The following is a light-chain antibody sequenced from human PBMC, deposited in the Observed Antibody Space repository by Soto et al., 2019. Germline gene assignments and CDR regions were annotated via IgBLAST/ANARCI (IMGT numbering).Light chain of an antibody. V-gene: IGLV2-14*03. CDR1: SRDVGAYDY. CDR2: YVD. CDR3: CSYLDGCMYF. J-gene: IGLJ1*01. Sequence: QSVLTQPASVSGSPGQSITISCTGTSRDVGAYDYVSWYLQYPDKAPQLLIYYVDHRPSGVSSRFSGSKSGNTASLTIAGSQAEDAGDYYGCSYLDGCMYFLRTGTKVTVL.